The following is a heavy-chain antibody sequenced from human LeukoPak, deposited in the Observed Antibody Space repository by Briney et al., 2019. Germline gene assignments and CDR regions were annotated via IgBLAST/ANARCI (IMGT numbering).Heavy chain of an antibody. CDR2: IWYDGSNK. Sequence: GGSLRLSCAASGFTFSSYGMHWVRQAPGKGLEWVAVIWYDGSNKYYADSVKGRFTISRDNSKNTLYLQMNSLRAEDTAVYYCARDPYYDSCPSCYGMDVWGQGTTVTVSS. D-gene: IGHD3-22*01. V-gene: IGHV3-33*01. CDR1: GFTFSSYG. CDR3: ARDPYYDSCPSCYGMDV. J-gene: IGHJ6*02.